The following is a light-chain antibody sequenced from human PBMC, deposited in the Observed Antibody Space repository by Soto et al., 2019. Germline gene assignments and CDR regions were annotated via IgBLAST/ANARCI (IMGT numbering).Light chain of an antibody. J-gene: IGKJ4*01. CDR3: QQSFITPPLT. CDR2: GAS. Sequence: DIQMSQSPSSLSASIGDRITITCRASQSISTYLNWYQQKPGNAHRLLIYGASTLQNGVPSRFSGSGSATDYTLTINSVQPEDFGTYSCQQSFITPPLTFGGGTTVEIK. V-gene: IGKV1-39*01. CDR1: QSISTY.